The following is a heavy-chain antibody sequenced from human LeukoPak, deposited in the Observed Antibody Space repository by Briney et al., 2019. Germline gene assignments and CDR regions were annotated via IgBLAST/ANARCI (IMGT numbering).Heavy chain of an antibody. D-gene: IGHD5-12*01. CDR2: INTNTGNP. Sequence: GASVKVSCKASGYTFTSYAMNWVRQAPGQGLEWMGWINTNTGNPTYAQGFTGRFVFSLDTSVSTAYLQISSLKAEDTAVYYCARCILFDSGYDFNNYYYYYMDVWGKGTTVTVSS. CDR3: ARCILFDSGYDFNNYYYYYMDV. J-gene: IGHJ6*03. CDR1: GYTFTSYA. V-gene: IGHV7-4-1*02.